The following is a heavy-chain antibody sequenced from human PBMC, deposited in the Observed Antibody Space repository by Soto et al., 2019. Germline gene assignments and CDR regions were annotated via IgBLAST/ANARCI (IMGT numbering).Heavy chain of an antibody. J-gene: IGHJ4*02. D-gene: IGHD3-16*01. V-gene: IGHV4-59*01. CDR2: MYYSGSS. CDR1: GGSLSDFY. CDR3: VRSGHTFGGVV. Sequence: SETLSLTCSVSGGSLSDFYGSWIRQPPGKGLEWIGYMYYSGSSNYNPSLKSRVTISIDTSKNQISLKLSSVTAADTAVYYCVRSGHTFGGVVWGQGTLVTVSS.